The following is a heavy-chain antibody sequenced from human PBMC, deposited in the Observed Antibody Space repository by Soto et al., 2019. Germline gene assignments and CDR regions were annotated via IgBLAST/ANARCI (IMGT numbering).Heavy chain of an antibody. Sequence: GASVKXSCKASGYTFTSYGISWVRQAPGQGLEWMGWISAYNGNTNYAQKLQGRVTMTSNTSISTAYMELSSLRSEDTAVYYCARAYCGGDCYSDAFDIWGQGTMVTVSS. CDR1: GYTFTSYG. D-gene: IGHD2-21*01. V-gene: IGHV1-18*01. J-gene: IGHJ3*02. CDR3: ARAYCGGDCYSDAFDI. CDR2: ISAYNGNT.